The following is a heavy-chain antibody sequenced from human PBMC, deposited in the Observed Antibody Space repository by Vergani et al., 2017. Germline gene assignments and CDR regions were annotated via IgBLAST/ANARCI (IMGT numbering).Heavy chain of an antibody. D-gene: IGHD1-26*01. J-gene: IGHJ6*02. Sequence: QVQLQQWGAGLLKPSETLSLTCAVYGGSFSGYYWSWIRQPPGKGLEWIGEINHSGSTNYNPSLKSRVTISVDTSKNQFSLKLSSVTAADTAVYYCARRGVYYYYYYGMDVWGQGTTVTVSS. CDR2: INHSGST. V-gene: IGHV4-34*01. CDR3: ARRGVYYYYYYGMDV. CDR1: GGSFSGYY.